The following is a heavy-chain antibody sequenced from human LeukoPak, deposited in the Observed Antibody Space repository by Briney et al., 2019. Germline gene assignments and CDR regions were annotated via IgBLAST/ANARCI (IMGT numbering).Heavy chain of an antibody. Sequence: GASVKVSCQASGYSFAKYGISWVRRAPGQGLEWMGWIGAYSGDANYAQMFQGRVTMTTVTSTTTAYMELRSLRSDDTAVYYCARDPGYRPDAFDIWGQGTVVTVS. CDR2: IGAYSGDA. CDR3: ARDPGYRPDAFDI. D-gene: IGHD5-18*01. CDR1: GYSFAKYG. J-gene: IGHJ3*02. V-gene: IGHV1-18*01.